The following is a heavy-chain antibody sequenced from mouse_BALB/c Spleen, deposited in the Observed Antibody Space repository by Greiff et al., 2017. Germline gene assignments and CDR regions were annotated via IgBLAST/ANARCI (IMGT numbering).Heavy chain of an antibody. D-gene: IGHD2-14*01. CDR1: GDSITSGY. CDR3: ARGYRYDKGYWYFDV. J-gene: IGHJ1*01. CDR2: ISYSGST. V-gene: IGHV3-8*02. Sequence: VQLQQSGPSLVKPSQTLSLTCSVTGDSITSGYWNWIRKFPGNKLEYMGYISYSGSTYYNPSLKSRISITRDTSKNQYYLQLNSVTTEDTATYYCARGYRYDKGYWYFDVWGAGTTVTVSS.